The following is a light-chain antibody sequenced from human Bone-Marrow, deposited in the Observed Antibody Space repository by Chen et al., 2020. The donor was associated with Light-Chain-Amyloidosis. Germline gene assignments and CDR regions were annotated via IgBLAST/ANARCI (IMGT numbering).Light chain of an antibody. CDR3: QVWDRSSDRPV. CDR1: NIGSTS. CDR2: DDS. J-gene: IGLJ3*02. Sequence: SYVLTQPSSLSLAPGQTATIACGGNNIGSTSLHWYQQTPGQAPLLVVYDDSDRPSGIPGRLSGSNSGNTATLTISRVEAGDEADYYCQVWDRSSDRPVFGGGTKLTVL. V-gene: IGLV3-21*02.